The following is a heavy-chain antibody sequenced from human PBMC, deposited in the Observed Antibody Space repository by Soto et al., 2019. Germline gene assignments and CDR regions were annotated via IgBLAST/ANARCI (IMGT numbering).Heavy chain of an antibody. CDR2: MNPNSGNT. J-gene: IGHJ6*02. CDR1: GYTFTSYD. V-gene: IGHV1-8*01. D-gene: IGHD1-26*01. Sequence: QVQLVQSGAEVKTPGASVKVSCKASGYTFTSYDINWVRQATGQGLEWMGWMNPNSGNTGYAQKCQGRVTMTRNTSISTAYMELSSLRSEDTAVYYCARGPMGSGGYGMDVWGQGTTVTVSS. CDR3: ARGPMGSGGYGMDV.